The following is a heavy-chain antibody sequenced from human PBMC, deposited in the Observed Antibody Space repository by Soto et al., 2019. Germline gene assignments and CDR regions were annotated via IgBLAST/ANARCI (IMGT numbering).Heavy chain of an antibody. CDR1: GGSISSYY. D-gene: IGHD3-22*01. CDR2: IYYSGST. V-gene: IGHV4-59*01. Sequence: QVQLQESGPGLVKPSETLSLTCTVSGGSISSYYWSWIRQPPGKGLEWIGYIYYSGSTNYNPSLKSRVTISVDTSKNQFSLKLSSVTAADTAVYYCARDPADSSGYYNWFDPWGQETLVTVSS. CDR3: ARDPADSSGYYNWFDP. J-gene: IGHJ5*02.